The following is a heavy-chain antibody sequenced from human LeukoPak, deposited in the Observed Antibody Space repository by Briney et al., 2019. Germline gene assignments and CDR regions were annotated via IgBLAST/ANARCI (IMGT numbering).Heavy chain of an antibody. Sequence: PSGTLSLTCAVSGGSISSSNWWSWVRQPPGKGLEWIGEIYHSGSTNYSPSLKSRVTISVDKSKNQFSLKLSSVTAADTAVYYCARPSGGPTTVTTSAFDIWGQGTMVTVSS. CDR1: GGSISSSNW. CDR3: ARPSGGPTTVTTSAFDI. D-gene: IGHD4-17*01. J-gene: IGHJ3*02. V-gene: IGHV4-4*02. CDR2: IYHSGST.